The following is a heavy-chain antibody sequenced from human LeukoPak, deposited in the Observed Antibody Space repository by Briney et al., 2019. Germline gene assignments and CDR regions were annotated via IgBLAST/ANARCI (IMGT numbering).Heavy chain of an antibody. D-gene: IGHD1-14*01. J-gene: IGHJ4*02. V-gene: IGHV3-21*01. Sequence: GGSLRLSCAASGFTFSSYSMNWARQAPGKGLEWVSSISSSSSYIYYADSVKGRFTISRDNAKNSLYLQMNSLRAEDTAVYYCARDPPEGVDYWGQGTLVTVSS. CDR2: ISSSSSYI. CDR1: GFTFSSYS. CDR3: ARDPPEGVDY.